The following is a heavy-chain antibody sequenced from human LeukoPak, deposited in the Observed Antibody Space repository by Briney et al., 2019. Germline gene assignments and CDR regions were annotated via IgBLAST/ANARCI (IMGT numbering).Heavy chain of an antibody. D-gene: IGHD1-7*01. Sequence: ASVKVSCKSSGYTFTRYGISWVRQAPGQGLQWLGWISASNGNTNYAQKFRDRVTMSTDTSTGTAYLDVRSLTSDDTAVYYCARDHSNWNYAPDFWGQGTLVIVSS. CDR2: ISASNGNT. CDR3: ARDHSNWNYAPDF. V-gene: IGHV1-18*01. CDR1: GYTFTRYG. J-gene: IGHJ4*02.